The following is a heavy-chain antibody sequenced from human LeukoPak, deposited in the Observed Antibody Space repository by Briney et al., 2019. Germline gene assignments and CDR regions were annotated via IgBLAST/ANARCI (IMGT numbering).Heavy chain of an antibody. D-gene: IGHD1-20*01. CDR3: ARDPSSITLYLFDY. Sequence: ASVKVSCKASGYTFRGNYIHWLRQAPGQGLEWMGWIDANNGDTKSAQKFQGRVTMSRDTSISTAYMDLSSLSPDDAAVYYCARDPSSITLYLFDYWGQGTLVTVSS. CDR2: IDANNGDT. V-gene: IGHV1-2*02. J-gene: IGHJ4*02. CDR1: GYTFRGNY.